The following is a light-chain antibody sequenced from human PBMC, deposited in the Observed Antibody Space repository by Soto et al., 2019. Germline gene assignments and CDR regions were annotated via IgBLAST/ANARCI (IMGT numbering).Light chain of an antibody. CDR1: EDISSY. V-gene: IGKV1-9*01. CDR2: VAS. Sequence: DIQLTQSPSFLSASVGDIVTITCRASEDISSYLAWYQQKPSRAPKLLIDVASTLQSGVPSRFSGSASGTEFTLTISSLQPEDSATYYCQQLNSYPLTFGGGTKVDIK. CDR3: QQLNSYPLT. J-gene: IGKJ4*01.